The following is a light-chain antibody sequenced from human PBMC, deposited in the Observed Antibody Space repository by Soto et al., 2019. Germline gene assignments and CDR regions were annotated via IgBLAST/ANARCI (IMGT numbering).Light chain of an antibody. CDR1: SSDVGGYNY. J-gene: IGLJ2*01. V-gene: IGLV2-14*01. Sequence: QSVLTQPASVSGSPGQSITISCTGTSSDVGGYNYVSWYQQHPGKAPKLMIYDVSNRPSGVSNRVSGSKSGNTASLTISGLQAEDEADYYCSSYTSSSTLEVVFGGGTQLTVL. CDR2: DVS. CDR3: SSYTSSSTLEVV.